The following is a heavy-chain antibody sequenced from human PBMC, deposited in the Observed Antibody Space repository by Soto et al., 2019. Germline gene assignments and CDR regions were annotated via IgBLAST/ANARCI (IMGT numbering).Heavy chain of an antibody. J-gene: IGHJ3*02. CDR2: IYHSGST. V-gene: IGHV4-4*02. CDR1: SGSISSSNW. Sequence: QVQLQESGPGLVKPSGTLSLTCAVSSGSISSSNWWSWVRQPPGKGLEWIGEIYHSGSTNYNPSLKSRVTISVDKSKNQFSLKLSSVTAADTAVYYCARGTDCSGGSCYSEYAFDIWGQGTMVTVSS. CDR3: ARGTDCSGGSCYSEYAFDI. D-gene: IGHD2-15*01.